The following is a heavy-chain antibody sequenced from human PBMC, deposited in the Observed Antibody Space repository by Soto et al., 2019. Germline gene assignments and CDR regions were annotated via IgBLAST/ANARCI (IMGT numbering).Heavy chain of an antibody. CDR3: ARDTTISSSWYYYCGMDV. J-gene: IGHJ6*02. Sequence: ASVKVSCKASGYTFTSYGISWVRQAPGQGLEWMGWISAYNGNTNYAQKLQGRVTMTTDTSTSTAYMELRSLRSDDTAVYYCARDTTISSSWYYYCGMDVWGQGTTVTVSS. D-gene: IGHD6-13*01. V-gene: IGHV1-18*01. CDR2: ISAYNGNT. CDR1: GYTFTSYG.